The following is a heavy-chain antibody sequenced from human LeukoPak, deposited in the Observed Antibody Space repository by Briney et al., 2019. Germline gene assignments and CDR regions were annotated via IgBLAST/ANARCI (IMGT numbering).Heavy chain of an antibody. CDR1: GYTFTSYY. CDR2: INPSGGST. CDR3: AGENWNDSPYYYYGMDV. Sequence: ASVKVSCKASGYTFTSYYMHWVRQAPGQGLEWMGIINPSGGSTSYAQKFQGRVTMTRDTSTSTVYMELSSLRSEDTAVYYCAGENWNDSPYYYYGMDVWGQGTTVTVSS. V-gene: IGHV1-46*01. J-gene: IGHJ6*02. D-gene: IGHD1-1*01.